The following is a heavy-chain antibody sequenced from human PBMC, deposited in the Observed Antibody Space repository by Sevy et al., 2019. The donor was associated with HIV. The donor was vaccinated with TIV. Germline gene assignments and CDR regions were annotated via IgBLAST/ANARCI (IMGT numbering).Heavy chain of an antibody. D-gene: IGHD3-22*01. V-gene: IGHV3-15*01. J-gene: IGHJ6*02. CDR1: VFTFSDPW. Sequence: GESLKISCLASVFTFSDPWMSWVRQAPGKGLEWVGRIKSKADGGTTDYAAPVKGRFTISRDDSKNTLYLQMESLQTEDTAVYYCTTHPLLSFAMMLVAEGGMDVWGQGTTVTVSS. CDR3: TTHPLLSFAMMLVAEGGMDV. CDR2: IKSKADGGTT.